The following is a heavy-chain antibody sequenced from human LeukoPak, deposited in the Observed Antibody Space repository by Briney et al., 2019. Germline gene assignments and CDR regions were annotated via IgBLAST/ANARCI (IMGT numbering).Heavy chain of an antibody. CDR1: GFTFSSYA. J-gene: IGHJ4*02. Sequence: PGGSLRLSCAASGFTFSSYAMHWVRQAPGKGLEWVAVISYDGSNKYYADSVKGRFTISRDNSKDTLYLQMNSLRAEDTAVYYCARAQRAYGDYHSFDYWGQGTLVTVSS. CDR2: ISYDGSNK. CDR3: ARAQRAYGDYHSFDY. V-gene: IGHV3-30-3*01. D-gene: IGHD4-17*01.